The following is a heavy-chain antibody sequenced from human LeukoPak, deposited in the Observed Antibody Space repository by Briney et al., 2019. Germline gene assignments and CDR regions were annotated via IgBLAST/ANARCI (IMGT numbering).Heavy chain of an antibody. CDR1: GFTFDDYA. J-gene: IGHJ4*02. V-gene: IGHV3-9*01. Sequence: GGSLRLFCAASGFTFDDYAMHWVRQAPGKGLEWVSGISWNSGSIGYADSVKGRFTISRDNAKNSLYLQMNSLRAEDTALYYCAKDIATGNRLYYFDYWGQGTLVTVSS. CDR3: AKDIATGNRLYYFDY. CDR2: ISWNSGSI. D-gene: IGHD1-14*01.